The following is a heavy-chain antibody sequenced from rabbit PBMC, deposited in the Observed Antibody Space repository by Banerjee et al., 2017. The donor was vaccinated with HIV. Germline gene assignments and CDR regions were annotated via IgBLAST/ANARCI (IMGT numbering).Heavy chain of an antibody. CDR2: IYAGSSGST. Sequence: QEQLVESGRDLVKPGASLTLTCTASGFSFSSNYYMCWVRQAPGKGLEWIACIYAGSSGSTYYASWAKGRFTISKTSSTTVTLQMTSLTAADTATYFCARGSGVWPYHFNLWGPGTLVTVS. J-gene: IGHJ4*01. D-gene: IGHD1-1*01. V-gene: IGHV1S45*01. CDR3: ARGSGVWPYHFNL. CDR1: GFSFSSNYY.